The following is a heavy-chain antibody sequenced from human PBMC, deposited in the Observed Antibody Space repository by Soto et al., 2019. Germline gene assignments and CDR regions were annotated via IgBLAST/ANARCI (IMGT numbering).Heavy chain of an antibody. CDR3: ARYGSGDCNAGSCYSPFDY. Sequence: AAVKVSCKASGYTFTSYDINGVRQATGQGLEWMGWMNPNSGNTGYAQKFQGRVTMTRNTSISTAYMELSSLRSEDTAVYYCARYGSGDCNAGSCYSPFDYRGQGTLVT. V-gene: IGHV1-8*01. CDR2: MNPNSGNT. J-gene: IGHJ4*02. D-gene: IGHD2-15*01. CDR1: GYTFTSYD.